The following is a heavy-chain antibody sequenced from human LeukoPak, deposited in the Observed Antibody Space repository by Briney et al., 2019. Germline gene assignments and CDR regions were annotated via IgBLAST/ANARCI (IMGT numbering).Heavy chain of an antibody. Sequence: GGSLRLSCAASRFTFSSYWMSWVRQAPGKGLEWVSSISGGSTYYADSRKGRFTISRDNSENTLHLQMNSLKTEDTAVYYCTRQIAVAATREFVDYWGQGTLVTVSS. CDR1: RFTFSSYW. D-gene: IGHD6-19*01. V-gene: IGHV3-38-3*01. CDR2: ISGGST. CDR3: TRQIAVAATREFVDY. J-gene: IGHJ4*02.